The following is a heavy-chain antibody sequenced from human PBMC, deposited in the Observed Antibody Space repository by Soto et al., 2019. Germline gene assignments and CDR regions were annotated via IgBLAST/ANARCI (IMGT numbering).Heavy chain of an antibody. Sequence: PSETLSLTCTVSGGSISSSSYYWGWIRQPPGKGLEWIGSIYYSGSTYYNPSLKSRVTISVDTSKNQFSLKLSSVTAADTAVYYCARSDCSGGSCPFDYWAQGTLVTVSS. V-gene: IGHV4-39*01. J-gene: IGHJ4*02. CDR3: ARSDCSGGSCPFDY. CDR1: GGSISSSSYY. D-gene: IGHD2-15*01. CDR2: IYYSGST.